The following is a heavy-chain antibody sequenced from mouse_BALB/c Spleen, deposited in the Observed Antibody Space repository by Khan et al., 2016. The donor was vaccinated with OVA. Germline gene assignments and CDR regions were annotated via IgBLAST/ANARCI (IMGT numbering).Heavy chain of an antibody. CDR2: INTYTGNP. D-gene: IGHD2-10*01. CDR3: ARPPYFSYVMGY. V-gene: IGHV9-3-1*01. Sequence: QIQLVQSGPELKKPGETVKISCKASGYTFTNYGMNWVKQAPGKGLKWMGWINTYTGNPTYADDFKGRFAFSLETSASTAYLQINNLKDEDTATYCCARPPYFSYVMGYWGQGTSVTVSS. CDR1: GYTFTNYG. J-gene: IGHJ4*01.